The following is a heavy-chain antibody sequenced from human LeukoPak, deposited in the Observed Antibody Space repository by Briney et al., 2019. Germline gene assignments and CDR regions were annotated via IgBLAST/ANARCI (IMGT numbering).Heavy chain of an antibody. Sequence: SETLSLTCAVYGGSFSGYYWSWIRQPPGKGLEWIGEINHSGSTNYNPSLKSRVTISVDTSKNQFSLKLSSVTAADTAVYYRARVALWRLYYYYYGMDVWGQGTTVTVSS. CDR2: INHSGST. V-gene: IGHV4-34*01. CDR1: GGSFSGYY. CDR3: ARVALWRLYYYYYGMDV. J-gene: IGHJ6*02.